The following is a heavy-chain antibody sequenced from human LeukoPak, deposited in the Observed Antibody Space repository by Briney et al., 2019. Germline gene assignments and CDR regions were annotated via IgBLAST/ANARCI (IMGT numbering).Heavy chain of an antibody. CDR2: SSSNI. Sequence: SSSNINYADSVKGRFTISRDNAKNSLYLQMNSLRAEDTALYYCATPWGIAAAGGYFQHWGQGTLVTVSS. D-gene: IGHD6-13*01. V-gene: IGHV3-11*03. J-gene: IGHJ1*01. CDR3: ATPWGIAAAGGYFQH.